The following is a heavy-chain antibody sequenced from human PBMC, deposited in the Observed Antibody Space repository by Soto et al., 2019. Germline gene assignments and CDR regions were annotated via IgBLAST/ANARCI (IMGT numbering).Heavy chain of an antibody. CDR1: GYTFTGYY. CDR2: INPNSGGT. V-gene: IGHV1-2*02. CDR3: AREGVVASGGSGGMDV. D-gene: IGHD3-3*02. J-gene: IGHJ6*02. Sequence: QVQLVQSGAEVKKPGASVKVSCKASGYTFTGYYMHWVRQAPGQGLEWMGWINPNSGGTNYAQKFQGGVTMTRDTSISTAYMELSRLRSDDTAVYYCAREGVVASGGSGGMDVWGQGTTVTVSS.